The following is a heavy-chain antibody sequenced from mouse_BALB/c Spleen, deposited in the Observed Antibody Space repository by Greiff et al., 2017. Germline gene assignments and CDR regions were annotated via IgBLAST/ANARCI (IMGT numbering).Heavy chain of an antibody. CDR1: GYTFTSYW. V-gene: IGHV1-69*02. D-gene: IGHD2-3*01. CDR3: TRDGYSPLYYFDY. CDR2: IYPSDSYT. J-gene: IGHJ2*01. Sequence: VQLQQPGAELVRPGASVKLSCKASGYTFTSYWINWVKQRPGQGLEWIGNIYPSDSYTNYNQKFKDKATLTVDKSSSTAYMQLSSPTSEDSAVYYCTRDGYSPLYYFDYWGQGTTLTVSS.